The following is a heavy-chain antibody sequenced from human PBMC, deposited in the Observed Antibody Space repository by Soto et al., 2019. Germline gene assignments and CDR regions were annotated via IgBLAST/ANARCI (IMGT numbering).Heavy chain of an antibody. CDR2: IYYSGST. Sequence: PSETLSLTCTVSGGSISSGGYYWSWIRQHPGKGLEWIGYIYYSGSTYYNPSLKSRVTISVDTSKNQFSLKLSSVTAADTAVYYCARGFLYDYIWGSFNWFDPWGQGTLVTVSS. D-gene: IGHD3-16*01. V-gene: IGHV4-31*03. J-gene: IGHJ5*02. CDR3: ARGFLYDYIWGSFNWFDP. CDR1: GGSISSGGYY.